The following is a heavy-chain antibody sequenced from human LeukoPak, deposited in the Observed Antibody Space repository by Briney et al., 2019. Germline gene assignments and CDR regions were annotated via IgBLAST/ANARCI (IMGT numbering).Heavy chain of an antibody. CDR3: ATAPELWFGELYSGEFDP. CDR2: IRYDGSNK. D-gene: IGHD3-10*01. V-gene: IGHV3-30*02. J-gene: IGHJ5*02. Sequence: GGSLRLSCAASGFTFSSYGMHWVRQAPGKGLEWVAFIRYDGSNKYYADSVKGRFTISRDNSKNTLYLQMNSLRAEDTAVYYCATAPELWFGELYSGEFDPWGQGTLVTVSS. CDR1: GFTFSSYG.